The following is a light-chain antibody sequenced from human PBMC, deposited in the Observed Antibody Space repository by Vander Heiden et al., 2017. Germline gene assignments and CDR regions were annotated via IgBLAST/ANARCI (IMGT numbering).Light chain of an antibody. CDR1: SGSVSTDHY. J-gene: IGLJ2*01. V-gene: IGLV8-61*01. CDR3: VLYMGNGIRV. Sequence: QTVVTPAPSFSVSPGGTVTPTCGLNSGSVSTDHYPSWYQQTPGQPPRTLIYSTKTRSSGVPDRFSGSILGNKAALTITGAQADDESDYYCVLYMGNGIRVFGGGTKLTVL. CDR2: STK.